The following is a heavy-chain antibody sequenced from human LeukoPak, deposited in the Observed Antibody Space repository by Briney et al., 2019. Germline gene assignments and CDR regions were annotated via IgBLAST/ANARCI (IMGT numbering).Heavy chain of an antibody. Sequence: ASVKVSCKASGGTFSSYAISWVRQAPGQGLEWLGGIIPIFGTANYAQKFQGRVTITADESTSTAYMELSSLRAGDTAVYYCVKDNEAGGSPFDRWGQGTMVTVSS. CDR2: IIPIFGTA. D-gene: IGHD1-1*01. J-gene: IGHJ4*02. V-gene: IGHV1-69*13. CDR1: GGTFSSYA. CDR3: VKDNEAGGSPFDR.